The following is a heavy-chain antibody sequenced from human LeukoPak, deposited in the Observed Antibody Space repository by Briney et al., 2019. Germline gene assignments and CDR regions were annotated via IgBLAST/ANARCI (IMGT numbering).Heavy chain of an antibody. V-gene: IGHV4-34*01. D-gene: IGHD2-2*01. CDR1: GGSFSGYY. CDR3: ARLPGRVVPAAPVDY. Sequence: SETLSLTCAVYGGSFSGYYWSWIRQPPGKGLEWIGEINHSGSTNYNPSLKSRVTISVDTSKNQFSLKLSSVTAADTAVYYCARLPGRVVPAAPVDYWGQGTLVTVSS. J-gene: IGHJ4*02. CDR2: INHSGST.